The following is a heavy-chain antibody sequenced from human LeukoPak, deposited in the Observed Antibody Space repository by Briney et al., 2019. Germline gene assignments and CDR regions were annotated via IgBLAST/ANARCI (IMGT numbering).Heavy chain of an antibody. J-gene: IGHJ4*02. CDR2: ITSSSNYI. V-gene: IGHV3-21*01. CDR3: AGGAGDYSSSWY. Sequence: GGSLRLSCAASGFTFSSYNMNWVRQAPGKGLEWVSSITSSSNYIYYADSVKGRFTISRDNAKNSLYLQMNSLRAEDTAVYYCAGGAGDYSSSWYWGQGTLVTVSS. CDR1: GFTFSSYN. D-gene: IGHD6-13*01.